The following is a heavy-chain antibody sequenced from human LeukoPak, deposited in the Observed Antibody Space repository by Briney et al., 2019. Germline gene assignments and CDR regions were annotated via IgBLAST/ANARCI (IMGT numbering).Heavy chain of an antibody. Sequence: ASVKVSCKASGYTFTSYDINWVRQATGQGLEWMGWMNPNSGNTGYAQKFQGRVTMTRNTSISTAYMELSSLRSEDTAVYYCARFGIRKNWFDPWGQGTLATVSS. CDR1: GYTFTSYD. CDR3: ARFGIRKNWFDP. V-gene: IGHV1-8*01. D-gene: IGHD1-14*01. J-gene: IGHJ5*02. CDR2: MNPNSGNT.